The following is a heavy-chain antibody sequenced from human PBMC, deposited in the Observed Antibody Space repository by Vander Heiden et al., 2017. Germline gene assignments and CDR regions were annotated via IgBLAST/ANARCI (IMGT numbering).Heavy chain of an antibody. CDR3: ARERVASGTGWFDS. Sequence: EVQLVESGGGMVKPGGSLRLSCADSGFSFNTYSMNWVRQAPGKGLEWVSYISSTSSCIHYADSVKGRFTISRDNAKNSLYLQMNSLRAEDTAVYYCARERVASGTGWFDSWGQGTLVTVSS. V-gene: IGHV3-21*01. J-gene: IGHJ5*01. D-gene: IGHD6-13*01. CDR2: ISSTSSCI. CDR1: GFSFNTYS.